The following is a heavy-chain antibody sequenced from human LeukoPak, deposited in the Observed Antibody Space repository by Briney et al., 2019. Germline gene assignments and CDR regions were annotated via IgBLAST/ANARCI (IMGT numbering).Heavy chain of an antibody. CDR2: IYFSGST. Sequence: SETLSLTCTVSGGSISSYYWGWIRQPPGKGLEWTGYIYFSGSTNYNPSLKSRVTMSVDTSKNLFSLKLTSVTAADTAVYSCARLGYGRPPEYWGQGTLVIVSS. J-gene: IGHJ4*02. V-gene: IGHV4-59*01. CDR3: ARLGYGRPPEY. D-gene: IGHD5-18*01. CDR1: GGSISSYY.